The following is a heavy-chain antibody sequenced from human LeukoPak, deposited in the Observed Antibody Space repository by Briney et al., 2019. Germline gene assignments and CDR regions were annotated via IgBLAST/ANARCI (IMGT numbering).Heavy chain of an antibody. CDR3: TRDSSGPDAFDI. V-gene: IGHV3-49*04. CDR1: GFAFGDYA. Sequence: GGSLRLSCTASGFAFGDYAMSWVRQAPGKGLEWVGFIRSKAYGGTTEYAASVKGRFTISRDDSKSIAYLQMNSLKTEDTAVYYCTRDSSGPDAFDIWGQGTMVTVSS. D-gene: IGHD6-19*01. J-gene: IGHJ3*02. CDR2: IRSKAYGGTT.